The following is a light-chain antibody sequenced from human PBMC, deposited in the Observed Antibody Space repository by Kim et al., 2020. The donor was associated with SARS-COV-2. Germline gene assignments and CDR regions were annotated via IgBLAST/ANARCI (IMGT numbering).Light chain of an antibody. CDR2: SAS. CDR1: QSIRDY. J-gene: IGKJ2*02. CDR3: QQSYSTPRT. V-gene: IGKV1-39*01. Sequence: SASVGDRVTITCRASQSIRDYLNWYQQKPGKAPKLLVYSASSLQSEVPSRFSGSGSGTDFTLTISSLQPEDFATYYCQQSYSTPRTFGQGTKLEI.